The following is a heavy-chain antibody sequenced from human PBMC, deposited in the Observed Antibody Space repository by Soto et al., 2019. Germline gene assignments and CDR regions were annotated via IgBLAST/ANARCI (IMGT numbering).Heavy chain of an antibody. CDR1: GASVSGDGSY. D-gene: IGHD6-19*01. Sequence: QVQLQESGPGLVKPSQTLSLTCLVSGASVSGDGSYCSWIRQHPGKGLEFIGYIHNSGSTYSNPSLENRVAMSIDTSKNQFSLRLSSVTAADSAVYFCARDLGSEQWFFDNWGHGILVTVSS. J-gene: IGHJ4*01. V-gene: IGHV4-31*03. CDR2: IHNSGST. CDR3: ARDLGSEQWFFDN.